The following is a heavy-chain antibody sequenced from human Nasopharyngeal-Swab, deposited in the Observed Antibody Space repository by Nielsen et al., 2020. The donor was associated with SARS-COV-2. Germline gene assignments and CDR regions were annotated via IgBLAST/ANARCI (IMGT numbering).Heavy chain of an antibody. V-gene: IGHV3-23*01. CDR3: AKDGEGQQLVRYFQH. D-gene: IGHD6-13*01. CDR1: GFTFSNYA. Sequence: GESLKISCAASGFTFSNYAMSWVRQAPGKGLEWVSRISGTVGSTYYADSVKGRFTISRDNSKNTLSLQMNSLRAEDTAVYSCAKDGEGQQLVRYFQHWGQGTLVTVSS. CDR2: ISGTVGST. J-gene: IGHJ1*01.